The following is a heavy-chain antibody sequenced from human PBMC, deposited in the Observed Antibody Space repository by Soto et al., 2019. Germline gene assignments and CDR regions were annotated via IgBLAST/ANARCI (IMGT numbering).Heavy chain of an antibody. CDR2: INHSGST. CDR3: ARVRLSGYYYYYGMDV. J-gene: IGHJ6*02. CDR1: GGSFSGYY. Sequence: QVQLQQWGAGLLKPSETLSLTCAVYGGSFSGYYWSWIRQPPGKGLEWIGEINHSGSTNYNPSLKSRVTISVDTSKNQFSLKLSSVTAAETAVYYCARVRLSGYYYYYGMDVWGQGTTVTVSS. V-gene: IGHV4-34*01. D-gene: IGHD1-26*01.